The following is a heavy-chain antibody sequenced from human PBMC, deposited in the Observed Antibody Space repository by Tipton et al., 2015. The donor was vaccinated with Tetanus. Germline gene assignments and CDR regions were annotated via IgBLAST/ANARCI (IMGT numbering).Heavy chain of an antibody. D-gene: IGHD3-22*01. CDR3: VPSRDSSGYFSTF. CDR2: IYSGGST. CDR1: GLTVSINS. Sequence: SLRLSCAVSGLTVSINSMSWVRQAPGKGLEWVSVIYSGGSTYYGDSVKGRFTISRDNSKNTVYLQMNSLRADDTALYYCVPSRDSSGYFSTFWGQGTLVTVAS. V-gene: IGHV3-53*01. J-gene: IGHJ4*02.